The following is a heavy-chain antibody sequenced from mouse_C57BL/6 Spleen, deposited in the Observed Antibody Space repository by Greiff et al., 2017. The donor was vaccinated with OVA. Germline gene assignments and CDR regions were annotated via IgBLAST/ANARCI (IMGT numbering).Heavy chain of an antibody. CDR3: ARSSKGYAMDY. D-gene: IGHD6-1*01. Sequence: VQLVESGAELARPGASVKMSCKASGYTFTSYTMHWVKQRPGQGLEWIGYINPSSGYTKYNQKFKDKATLTADKSSSTAYMQLSSLTSEDSAVYYCARSSKGYAMDYWGQGTSVTVSS. V-gene: IGHV1-4*01. CDR1: GYTFTSYT. CDR2: INPSSGYT. J-gene: IGHJ4*01.